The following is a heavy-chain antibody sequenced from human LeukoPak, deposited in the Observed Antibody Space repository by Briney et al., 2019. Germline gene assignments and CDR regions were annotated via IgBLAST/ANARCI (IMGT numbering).Heavy chain of an antibody. V-gene: IGHV4-34*01. J-gene: IGHJ4*02. D-gene: IGHD3-9*01. CDR1: GGSFSGYY. Sequence: PSETLSLTCAVYGGSFSGYYWSWIRQPPGKGLEWIGEINHSGSTNYNPSLKSRVTISVDTSKNQFSLKLSSVTAADTAVYYCASDILTGTGSVWGQGTLVTVSS. CDR3: ASDILTGTGSV. CDR2: INHSGST.